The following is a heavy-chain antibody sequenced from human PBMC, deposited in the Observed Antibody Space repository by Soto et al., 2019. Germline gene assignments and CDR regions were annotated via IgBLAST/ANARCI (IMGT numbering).Heavy chain of an antibody. V-gene: IGHV3-23*01. J-gene: IGHJ6*02. D-gene: IGHD2-8*01. CDR1: GFTVGSHA. CDR3: TRSRRSILMVYGFGGMDV. CDR2: ISGSGDGT. Sequence: GGSLRLSCAATGFTVGSHAMSWVRQVPGKGLEWVSSISGSGDGTYYGDSVKGRFTISRDSSSSTLYLQMDNLRGEDTAVYFCTRSRRSILMVYGFGGMDVWGQGTTVT.